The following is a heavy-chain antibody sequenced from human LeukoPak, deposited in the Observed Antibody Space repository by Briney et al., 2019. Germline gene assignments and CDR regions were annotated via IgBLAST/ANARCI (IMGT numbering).Heavy chain of an antibody. D-gene: IGHD1-26*01. Sequence: GGSLRLSCAASRFTFSRYWMSWVRQAPGKGLEWVANIKQDGSESYYVDSVSGRFTISRDNAKNSLYLQMNSLRAEDTAVYYCARDAGEWELDYWGQGTLVTVSS. J-gene: IGHJ4*02. CDR1: RFTFSRYW. CDR2: IKQDGSES. V-gene: IGHV3-7*01. CDR3: ARDAGEWELDY.